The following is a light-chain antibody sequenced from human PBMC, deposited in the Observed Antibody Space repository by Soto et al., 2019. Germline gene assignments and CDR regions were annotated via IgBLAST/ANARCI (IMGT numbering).Light chain of an antibody. CDR1: QSVADNS. V-gene: IGKV3-20*01. CDR3: QHYGNSPRT. Sequence: EIVLTQSPGTLSLSPGERATLSCRASQSVADNSLTWYQQKPGQAPRVLFYGASNRATGIPDRFSGSGSGTDFTLIISRLEPEDFAVYYCQHYGNSPRTFGQGTRVEIK. CDR2: GAS. J-gene: IGKJ1*01.